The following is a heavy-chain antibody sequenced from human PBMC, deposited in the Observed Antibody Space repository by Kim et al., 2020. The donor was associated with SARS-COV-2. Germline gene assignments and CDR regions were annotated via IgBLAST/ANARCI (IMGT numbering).Heavy chain of an antibody. V-gene: IGHV3-30*18. J-gene: IGHJ6*02. D-gene: IGHD2-2*01. Sequence: GGSLRLSCAASGFTFSSYGMHWVRQAPGKGLEWVAVISYDGSNKYYADSVNGRFTISRDNSKNTLYLQMNSLRAEDTAVYYCAKDKRIVVVPAATRSRGYYYGMDVWGQGTTVTVSS. CDR2: ISYDGSNK. CDR1: GFTFSSYG. CDR3: AKDKRIVVVPAATRSRGYYYGMDV.